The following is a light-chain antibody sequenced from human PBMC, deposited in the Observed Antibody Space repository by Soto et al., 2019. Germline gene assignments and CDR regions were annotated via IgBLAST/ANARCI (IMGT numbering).Light chain of an antibody. V-gene: IGKV1-9*01. CDR1: QGISSY. J-gene: IGKJ2*01. CDR3: QQLNSYPYT. Sequence: DXQLTQSPSXLSAXVGXRVXITCXASQGISSYLAWYQQEPGKAPSLLIYTASTLQRGVPSRFSGSGSGTEFTLTISSLQPEDFAIYYCQQLNSYPYTFGQGTKLEIK. CDR2: TAS.